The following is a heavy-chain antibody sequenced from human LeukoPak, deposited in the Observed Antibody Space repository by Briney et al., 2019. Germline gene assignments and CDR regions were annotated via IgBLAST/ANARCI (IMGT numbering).Heavy chain of an antibody. CDR2: TYYRSKWYN. Sequence: SPTPSLTFAISGDSVSSNSAAWNWIRQSPSRGLEWLGRTYYRSKWYNDYAVSVKSRITINPDTSKNQFSLQLNSVTPEGTAVYYCARVIAAAGTDYFDYWGQGTLVTVSS. V-gene: IGHV6-1*01. CDR1: GDSVSSNSAA. J-gene: IGHJ4*02. D-gene: IGHD6-13*01. CDR3: ARVIAAAGTDYFDY.